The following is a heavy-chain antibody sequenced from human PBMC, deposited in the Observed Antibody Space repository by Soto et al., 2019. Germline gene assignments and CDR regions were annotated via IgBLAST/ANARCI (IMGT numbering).Heavy chain of an antibody. Sequence: PGESLKISCKGSGYSFTSYWIGWVRQMPGKGLEWMGIIYPGDSDTRYSPSFQGQVTISADKTISTAYLQWSSLKASDTAMYYYARSDFEIQYHPYYYYGMDVWGQGTTVSVSS. D-gene: IGHD2-2*01. V-gene: IGHV5-51*01. CDR1: GYSFTSYW. CDR3: ARSDFEIQYHPYYYYGMDV. CDR2: IYPGDSDT. J-gene: IGHJ6*02.